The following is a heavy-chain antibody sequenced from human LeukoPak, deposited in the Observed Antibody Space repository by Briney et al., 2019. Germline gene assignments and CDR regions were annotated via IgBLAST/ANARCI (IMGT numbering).Heavy chain of an antibody. V-gene: IGHV4-34*01. CDR2: INHSGST. CDR3: ARSRWLQYHDY. Sequence: PSETLSLTCAVYGGSFSGYYWSWIRQPPGKGLEWIGEINHSGSTNYNPSLKSRATISVDTSKNQFSLKLSSVTAADTAVYYCARSRWLQYHDYWGQGTLVTVSS. J-gene: IGHJ4*02. CDR1: GGSFSGYY. D-gene: IGHD5-24*01.